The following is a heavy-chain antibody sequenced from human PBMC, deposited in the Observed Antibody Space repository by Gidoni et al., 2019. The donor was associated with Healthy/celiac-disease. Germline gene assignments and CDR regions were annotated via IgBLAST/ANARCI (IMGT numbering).Heavy chain of an antibody. V-gene: IGHV4-34*01. D-gene: IGHD2-2*01. CDR1: GGSFSGYY. CDR3: ARGKVYCSSTSCYFRALYYYGMDV. J-gene: IGHJ6*02. Sequence: QVQLQQWGAGQSKPSETLSLNCAVYGGSFSGYYWSWTRQPPGKGLEWIGEINPSGSTNYNPSLKSRVTISVDTSKNQFSLKLSSVTAADTAVYYCARGKVYCSSTSCYFRALYYYGMDVWGQGTTVTVSS. CDR2: INPSGST.